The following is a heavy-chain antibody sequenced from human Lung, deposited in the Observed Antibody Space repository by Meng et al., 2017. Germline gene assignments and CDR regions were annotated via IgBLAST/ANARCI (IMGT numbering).Heavy chain of an antibody. CDR1: GYTFPTSD. D-gene: IGHD6-19*01. J-gene: IGHJ4*02. CDR3: ARDRQWLFDY. Sequence: QVHLVQTGHEVKKHGASVKVSCKASGYTFPTSDISWLRQAPGQGLEWMGWIDPGNGNRDFAEKFQDRLTMSNDTSSSTVYMELTRLTSDETAVYYCARDRQWLFDYWGQGALVTVSS. CDR2: IDPGNGNR. V-gene: IGHV1-18*01.